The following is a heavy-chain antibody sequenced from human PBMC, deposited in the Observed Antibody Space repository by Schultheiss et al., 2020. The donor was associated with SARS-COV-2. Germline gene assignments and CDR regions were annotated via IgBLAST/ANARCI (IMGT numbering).Heavy chain of an antibody. V-gene: IGHV3-33*01. Sequence: GGSLRLSCAASGFTFSSYGMHWVRQAPGKGLEWVAVIWYDGSNKYYADSVKGRFTISRDNSKNTLYLQMNSLRAEDTAVYYCASRGLTPGSFEYWGQGTLVTVSS. J-gene: IGHJ4*02. CDR3: ASRGLTPGSFEY. CDR1: GFTFSSYG. CDR2: IWYDGSNK. D-gene: IGHD4-23*01.